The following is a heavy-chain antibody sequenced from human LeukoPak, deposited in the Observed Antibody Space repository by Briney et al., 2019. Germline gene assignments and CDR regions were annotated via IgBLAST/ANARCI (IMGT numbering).Heavy chain of an antibody. CDR3: AGSVGAPYYYYYMDV. Sequence: GGSLGLSRAASGFTFDDYGMSWVRQAPGKGLEWVSGINWNGGSTGYADSVKGRFTISRDNAKNSLYLQMNSLRAEDTALYYCAGSVGAPYYYYYMDVWGKGTTVTVSS. CDR1: GFTFDDYG. V-gene: IGHV3-20*04. J-gene: IGHJ6*03. D-gene: IGHD1-26*01. CDR2: INWNGGST.